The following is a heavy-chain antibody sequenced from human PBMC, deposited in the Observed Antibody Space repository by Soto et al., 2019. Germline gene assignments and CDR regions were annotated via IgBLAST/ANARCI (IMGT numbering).Heavy chain of an antibody. CDR3: VREMAILTGYFDY. Sequence: QVQLVESGGGLVKPGGSLRLSCAASGFTFSDYHMSWIRQAPGKGLEWVSYISKSGTTIYYADSLRGRFTISRDNAKNSLSLQMDSLRAEDTAVYYCVREMAILTGYFDYWGQGALVTVSS. CDR2: ISKSGTTI. J-gene: IGHJ4*02. V-gene: IGHV3-11*01. D-gene: IGHD2-2*02. CDR1: GFTFSDYH.